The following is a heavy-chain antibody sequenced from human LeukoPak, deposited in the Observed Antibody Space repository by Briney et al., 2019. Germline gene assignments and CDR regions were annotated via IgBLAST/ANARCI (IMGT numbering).Heavy chain of an antibody. J-gene: IGHJ4*02. V-gene: IGHV1-18*01. Sequence: GASVNLSCKASGYAFTIYGISWVRHGPGQGLEWMGWISAYNGNKNYAQKLQGRVTMTTDTSTSTAYMELRSLRSDDTAVYYCARAGYYYGSGSYREFDYWGQGTLVTVSS. CDR2: ISAYNGNK. CDR1: GYAFTIYG. D-gene: IGHD3-10*01. CDR3: ARAGYYYGSGSYREFDY.